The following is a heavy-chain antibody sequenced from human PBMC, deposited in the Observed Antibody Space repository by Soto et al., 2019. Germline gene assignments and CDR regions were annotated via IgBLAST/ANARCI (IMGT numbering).Heavy chain of an antibody. CDR1: GFTFSSYS. D-gene: IGHD6-19*01. CDR3: ARDSSSGWYAVSGDAMAPGYFDY. J-gene: IGHJ4*02. Sequence: PGGSLRLSCAASGFTFSSYSMNWVRQAPGKGLEWVSSISSSSSYIYYADSVKGRFTISRDNAKNSLYLQMNSLRAEDTAVYYCARDSSSGWYAVSGDAMAPGYFDYWGQGTLVTVSS. CDR2: ISSSSSYI. V-gene: IGHV3-21*01.